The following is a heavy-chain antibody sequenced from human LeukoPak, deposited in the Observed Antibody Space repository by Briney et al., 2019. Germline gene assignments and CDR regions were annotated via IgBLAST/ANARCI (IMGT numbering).Heavy chain of an antibody. V-gene: IGHV3-74*01. CDR2: INSDGSGT. CDR3: ARDRLTNDAFDI. D-gene: IGHD2-8*01. J-gene: IGHJ3*02. CDR1: GFTFNSYW. Sequence: GGSLRLSCAASGFTFNSYWMHWVRQAPGKGLVWVSRINSDGSGTSDADFVKGRFTISRDNSKNTLYLQMNSLRVEDTAMYYCARDRLTNDAFDIWGQGTMVTVSS.